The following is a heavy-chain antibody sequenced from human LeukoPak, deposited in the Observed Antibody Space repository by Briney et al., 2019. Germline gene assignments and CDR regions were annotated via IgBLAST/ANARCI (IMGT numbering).Heavy chain of an antibody. Sequence: PSETLSLTCAVYGGSFSGYYWSWIRQPPGKGLEWIGEINHSGSTNYNPSLKSRVTISVDTSKNQFSLKLSSVTAADTAVYYCASLIPPDYYLDYWGQGTLVTVSS. CDR2: INHSGST. CDR1: GGSFSGYY. V-gene: IGHV4-34*01. CDR3: ASLIPPDYYLDY. D-gene: IGHD3-16*01. J-gene: IGHJ4*02.